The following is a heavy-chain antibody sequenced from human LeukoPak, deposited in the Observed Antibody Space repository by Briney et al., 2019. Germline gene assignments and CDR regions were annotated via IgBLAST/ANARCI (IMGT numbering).Heavy chain of an antibody. J-gene: IGHJ6*02. CDR1: GFTFSDYY. V-gene: IGHV3-11*01. Sequence: GGSLRLSCAASGFTFSDYYMSWIRQAPGKGLEWVSYISSSGSTIYYADSVKGRFTISRDNAKNSLYLQMNSLRAEDTAVYYCAKGIGYGSSANYYYGMDVWGQGTTVTVSS. CDR2: ISSSGSTI. CDR3: AKGIGYGSSANYYYGMDV. D-gene: IGHD2-2*01.